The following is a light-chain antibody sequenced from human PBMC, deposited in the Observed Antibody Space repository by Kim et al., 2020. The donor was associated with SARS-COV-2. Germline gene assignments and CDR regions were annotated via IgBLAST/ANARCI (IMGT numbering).Light chain of an antibody. CDR1: QSLVHTDGNTY. Sequence: GQPASISCSSSQSLVHTDGNTYVNWFQQRPGQTPMRLIYQVSNRDSGVPDIFSGRWSGTDFTLKISFFFNDTATTEIYTRTYT. V-gene: IGKV2-30*02. CDR2: QVS. J-gene: IGKJ2*01. CDR3: TRTYT.